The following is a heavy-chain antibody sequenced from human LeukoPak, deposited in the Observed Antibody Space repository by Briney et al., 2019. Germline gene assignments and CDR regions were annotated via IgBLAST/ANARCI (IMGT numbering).Heavy chain of an antibody. CDR1: GGSFSGYY. CDR3: ARDPIVGATSGMDV. J-gene: IGHJ6*02. V-gene: IGHV4-34*09. D-gene: IGHD1-26*01. CDR2: INHSGST. Sequence: SETLSLTCAVYGGSFSGYYWSWIRQPPGKGLEWIGEINHSGSTNYNPSLKSRVTISVDTSKNQFSLKLSSVTAADTAVYYCARDPIVGATSGMDVWGQGTTVTVSS.